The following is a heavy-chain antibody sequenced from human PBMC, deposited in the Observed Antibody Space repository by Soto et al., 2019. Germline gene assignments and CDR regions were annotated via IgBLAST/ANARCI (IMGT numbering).Heavy chain of an antibody. CDR2: ISAYNGNT. CDR3: ARGSARPEYYYYGMDV. Sequence: GASVKVSCKASGGTFSSYAISWVRQAPGQGLEWMGWISAYNGNTNYAQKLQGRVTMTTDTSTSTAYMELRSLRSDDTAVYYCARGSARPEYYYYGMDVWGQGTTVTVSS. V-gene: IGHV1-18*01. CDR1: GGTFSSYA. J-gene: IGHJ6*02. D-gene: IGHD6-6*01.